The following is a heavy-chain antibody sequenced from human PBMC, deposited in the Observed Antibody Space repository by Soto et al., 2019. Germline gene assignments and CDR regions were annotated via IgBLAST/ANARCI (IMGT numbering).Heavy chain of an antibody. J-gene: IGHJ6*02. CDR3: ARDCHRISVLIPIPTTRYGMDV. V-gene: IGHV1-18*01. Sequence: QVQLVQSGAEVKKPGASVQVSCKASGYTFTSYGISWVRQAPGQGLEWMGWISAYNGNTNYAQKHQVRVTMTTDTSTSTAHIELRSLKCDDTAVYYCARDCHRISVLIPIPTTRYGMDVWGQGTTVTVSS. CDR1: GYTFTSYG. D-gene: IGHD2-8*01. CDR2: ISAYNGNT.